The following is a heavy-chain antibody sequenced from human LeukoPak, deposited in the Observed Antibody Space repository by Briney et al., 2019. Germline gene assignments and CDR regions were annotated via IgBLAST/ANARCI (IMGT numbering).Heavy chain of an antibody. V-gene: IGHV3-23*01. Sequence: PGGSLTLFCAASGFTFSSYAMSWLRQAPGKGLAWVSSISGSGCSTYYADSVKGRFTISRDNSKNTLYLQMNSLRPEDTAVYYCAKDMTYSGSYLDYWGRGPLVTASS. J-gene: IGHJ4*02. CDR3: AKDMTYSGSYLDY. CDR2: ISGSGCST. CDR1: GFTFSSYA. D-gene: IGHD1-26*01.